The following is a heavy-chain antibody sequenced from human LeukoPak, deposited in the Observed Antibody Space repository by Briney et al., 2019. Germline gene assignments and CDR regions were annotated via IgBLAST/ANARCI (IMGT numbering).Heavy chain of an antibody. V-gene: IGHV4-30-4*07. J-gene: IGHJ4*02. CDR3: AREAIAAAGLFDY. CDR1: GGSISSGGYS. Sequence: SETLSLTCAVSGGSISSGGYSWSWIRQPPGKGLEWIGYIYYSGSTYYNPSLKSRVTISVDTSRNQFSLKLSSVTAADTAVYYCAREAIAAAGLFDYWGQGTLVTVSS. CDR2: IYYSGST. D-gene: IGHD6-13*01.